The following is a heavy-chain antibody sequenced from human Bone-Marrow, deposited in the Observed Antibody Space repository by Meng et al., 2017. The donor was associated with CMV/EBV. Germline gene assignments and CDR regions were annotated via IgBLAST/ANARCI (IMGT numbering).Heavy chain of an antibody. V-gene: IGHV3-11*04. CDR1: GFTFSDYY. Sequence: GGSLRLSCAASGFTFSDYYMTWIRQAPGKGLEWVSYISGSGSDSTIYYADSVKGRFTISRDNAKNSLYLQMTSLTVDDTAIYYCARDCSITSCYAWHAFDIWGQGTGVTVSS. CDR2: ISGSGSDSTI. CDR3: ARDCSITSCYAWHAFDI. D-gene: IGHD2-2*01. J-gene: IGHJ3*02.